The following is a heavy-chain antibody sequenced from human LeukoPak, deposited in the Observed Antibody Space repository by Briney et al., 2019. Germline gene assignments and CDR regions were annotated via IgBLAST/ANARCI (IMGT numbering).Heavy chain of an antibody. J-gene: IGHJ5*02. Sequence: GGSLRLSCAASGFTVSSNYMSWVRQAPGKGLEWVSVIYSGGSTYYADSVKGRFTISRDNSKNTLYLQMNSLRAEDTAVYYCARVTLGLTTTVTTGGWFDPWGQGTLVTVSS. CDR2: IYSGGST. CDR1: GFTVSSNY. CDR3: ARVTLGLTTTVTTGGWFDP. D-gene: IGHD4-17*01. V-gene: IGHV3-53*01.